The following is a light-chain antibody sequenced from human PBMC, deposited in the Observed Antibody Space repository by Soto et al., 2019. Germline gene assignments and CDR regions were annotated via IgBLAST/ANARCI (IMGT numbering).Light chain of an antibody. CDR1: NNDIGCYFL. CDR3: SSYAHRYTPLYV. Sequence: QSCLTQPASVCGPRGGSLTIYCTGTNNDIGCYFLVSWYQHHPGRASKRIIYEVTKRPSGISNRFFGSKAGDTASLTITGLPPAHEDHHYSSSYAHRYTPLYVFGNGTPVPVL. CDR2: EVT. V-gene: IGLV2-23*02. J-gene: IGLJ1*01.